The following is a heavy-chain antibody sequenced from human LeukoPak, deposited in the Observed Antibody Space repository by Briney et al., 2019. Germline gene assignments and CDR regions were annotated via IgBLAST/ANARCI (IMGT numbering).Heavy chain of an antibody. CDR3: ARARYSGSGSYYNGGFYYGMDV. CDR2: IYSSGST. Sequence: TSETLSLTCAVSGGSSSGYYWSWIRQPPGKGLEWIGFIYSSGSTNYNPSLKSRVSISEDTSKNQFSLKLTSVTAADTAVYYCARARYSGSGSYYNGGFYYGMDVWGQGTTVTVSS. V-gene: IGHV4-59*08. CDR1: GGSSSGYY. J-gene: IGHJ6*02. D-gene: IGHD3-10*01.